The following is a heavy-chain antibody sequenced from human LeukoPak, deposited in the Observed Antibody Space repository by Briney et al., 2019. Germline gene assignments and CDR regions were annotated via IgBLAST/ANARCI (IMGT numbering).Heavy chain of an antibody. J-gene: IGHJ4*02. CDR2: ISGSSGII. Sequence: GGSLRLSCAASGFTFNTYTMNWVRQAPGKGLEWVSYISGSSGIIDYADSVRGRFTISRDNAKNSLYLQMNSLRAEDTAVYYCAFKGAAAAGTGFDYWGQGTLVTVSS. CDR1: GFTFNTYT. D-gene: IGHD6-13*01. CDR3: AFKGAAAAGTGFDY. V-gene: IGHV3-48*01.